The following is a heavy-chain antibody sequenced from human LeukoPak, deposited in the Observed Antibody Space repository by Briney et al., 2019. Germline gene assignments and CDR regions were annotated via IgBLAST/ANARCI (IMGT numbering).Heavy chain of an antibody. CDR2: INPNSGGT. CDR3: AGNSAARRGGGDWFDP. CDR1: GYTFTGYY. J-gene: IGHJ5*02. D-gene: IGHD6-6*01. Sequence: ASVKVSCKASGYTFTGYYMHWVRQAPGQGLEWMGWINPNSGGTNYSQKFPGSVTMTRDTSISTAYMELSRLRSDDTAVYYGAGNSAARRGGGDWFDPWGQGTLVTVSS. V-gene: IGHV1-2*02.